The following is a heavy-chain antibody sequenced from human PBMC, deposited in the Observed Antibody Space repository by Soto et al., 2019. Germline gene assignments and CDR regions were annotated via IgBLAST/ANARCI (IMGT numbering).Heavy chain of an antibody. Sequence: SGPTLVNPTQTLMLTCTFSGFSLTTTGMGVFWIRQPPGEALQWLAFIFWDDDKRYSPSLMRRLTITKDTSRNQVVLTMSDMDPADSATYFCAHSGGGEHGDSPWVWGQGIQVTVSS. CDR2: IFWDDDK. J-gene: IGHJ4*02. D-gene: IGHD2-21*01. CDR3: AHSGGGEHGDSPWV. V-gene: IGHV2-5*02. CDR1: GFSLTTTGMG.